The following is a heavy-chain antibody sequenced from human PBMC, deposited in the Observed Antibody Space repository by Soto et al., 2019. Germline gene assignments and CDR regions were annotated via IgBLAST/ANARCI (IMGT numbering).Heavy chain of an antibody. D-gene: IGHD5-18*01. CDR2: ISYGGST. V-gene: IGHV4-31*03. CDR3: SRGILV. J-gene: IGHJ4*02. CDR1: GGSINSGGYC. Sequence: QVQLQESGPGLVKPSQTLSLTCTVSGGSINSGGYCWSWIRQHPGKGLDWIGCISYGGSTSYNPCLKSRVTRSVDTSKNKFSLKLTSVTAADTAVYYCSRGILVWGQGALITVSS.